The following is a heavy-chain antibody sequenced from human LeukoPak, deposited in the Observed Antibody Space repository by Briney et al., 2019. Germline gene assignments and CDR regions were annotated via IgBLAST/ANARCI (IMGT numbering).Heavy chain of an antibody. CDR3: ARLVVGAQVRDAFDI. CDR2: IYHSGST. D-gene: IGHD1-26*01. V-gene: IGHV4-38-2*02. J-gene: IGHJ3*02. Sequence: SETLSLTCTVSGGSISSSYYWGWIRQPPGKGLEWIGSIYHSGSTYYNPSLKSRVTISVDTSKNQFSLKLSSVTAADTAVYYCARLVVGAQVRDAFDIWGQGTMVTVSS. CDR1: GGSISSSYY.